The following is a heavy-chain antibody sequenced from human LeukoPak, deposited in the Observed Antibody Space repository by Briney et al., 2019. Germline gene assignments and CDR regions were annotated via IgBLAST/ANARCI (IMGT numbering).Heavy chain of an antibody. CDR2: IRASGGRT. J-gene: IGHJ6*02. V-gene: IGHV3-23*01. CDR3: ARGQPPSYYDMDV. Sequence: GGSLRLSCVASGFRFSTYAMTWVRQAPGRGLEWVSEIRASGGRTFYAESVKGRFTISRDNSKNTLYLQMSGLRAEDTALYYCARGQPPSYYDMDVWGQETTVTVSS. CDR1: GFRFSTYA. D-gene: IGHD6-13*01.